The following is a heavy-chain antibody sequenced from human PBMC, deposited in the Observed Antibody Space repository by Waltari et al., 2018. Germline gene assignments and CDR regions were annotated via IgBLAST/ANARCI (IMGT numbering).Heavy chain of an antibody. CDR3: TRSRGQQLPHFDH. J-gene: IGHJ4*02. CDR2: ISRYNGNT. V-gene: IGHV1-18*01. CDR1: DDTFLNYG. D-gene: IGHD2-2*01. Sequence: QVHLLQSGPEVKKPGASVEVSCKASDDTFLNYGIHWVRQAPGQGLECMGWISRYNGNTTYAQNFQGRVTITRGTSTNPVYMRLWSLRFDATAVYYCTRSRGQQLPHFDHWGQGTLVTVSS.